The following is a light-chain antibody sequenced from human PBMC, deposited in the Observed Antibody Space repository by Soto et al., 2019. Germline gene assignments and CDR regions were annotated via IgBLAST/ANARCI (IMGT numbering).Light chain of an antibody. V-gene: IGKV3-15*01. CDR2: GAS. Sequence: EIVMTQSPATLSVSPGERATLSCRASQSVGSNLAWYQQKPGKAPRLLIYGASTRATVIPAWFSGSGSGTEFNLTISSLQSEDFAIYFCQQYNNWPPDRTFGQGTKVEIK. J-gene: IGKJ1*01. CDR3: QQYNNWPPDRT. CDR1: QSVGSN.